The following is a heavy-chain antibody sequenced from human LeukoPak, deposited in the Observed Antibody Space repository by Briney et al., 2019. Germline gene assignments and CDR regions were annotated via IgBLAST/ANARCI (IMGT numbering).Heavy chain of an antibody. Sequence: HGESLKISCKGSGYSFTSYWIGWVRQMPGKGLEWMGIIYPGDSDTRYSPSFQGQVTISADKSISTAYLQWSSLKASDTAMYYCARHRGPVWFGELFDAFDIWGQGTMVTVSS. D-gene: IGHD3-10*01. CDR2: IYPGDSDT. V-gene: IGHV5-51*01. CDR3: ARHRGPVWFGELFDAFDI. CDR1: GYSFTSYW. J-gene: IGHJ3*02.